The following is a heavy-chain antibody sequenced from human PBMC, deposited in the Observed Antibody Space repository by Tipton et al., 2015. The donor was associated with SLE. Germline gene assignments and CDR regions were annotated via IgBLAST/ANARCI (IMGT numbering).Heavy chain of an antibody. CDR2: IYHSGRT. CDR3: VRGSMTTWGAFDI. Sequence: TLSLTCAVSGYSISSGYYWGWIRQPPGKGLEWIGSIYHSGRTYYNPSLKSRVTISVDTSKNQFSLKLSSVTAADTAVYYCVRGSMTTWGAFDIWGQGTMVTVSS. CDR1: GYSISSGYY. D-gene: IGHD2/OR15-2a*01. J-gene: IGHJ3*02. V-gene: IGHV4-38-2*01.